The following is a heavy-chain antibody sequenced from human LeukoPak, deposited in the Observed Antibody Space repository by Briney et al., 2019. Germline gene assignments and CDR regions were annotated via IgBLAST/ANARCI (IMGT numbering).Heavy chain of an antibody. CDR3: ASAMVRGVISY. J-gene: IGHJ4*02. CDR2: IYYSGST. V-gene: IGHV4-59*08. Sequence: SETLSLTCTVSGGSISSYYWNWIRQPPGKGLQWIGYIYYSGSTNYNPSLKSRVTISVDTSKNQFSLKLSSVTAADTAVYYCASAMVRGVISYWGQGTLVTVSS. D-gene: IGHD3-10*01. CDR1: GGSISSYY.